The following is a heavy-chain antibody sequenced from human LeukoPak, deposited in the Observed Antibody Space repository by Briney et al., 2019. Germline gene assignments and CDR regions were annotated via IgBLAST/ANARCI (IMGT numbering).Heavy chain of an antibody. CDR2: IYHSGST. Sequence: KASQTLSLTCAVSGRSISSGGYSWGWLRQPPGKGLEWIVYIYHSGSTYYNPSLKSRVTISVDRSKNQFSLKLSSVTAADTAVYYCARVAKVRGVTVGCFDYWGQGTLVTVSS. CDR1: GRSISSGGYS. J-gene: IGHJ4*02. D-gene: IGHD3-10*01. V-gene: IGHV4-30-2*01. CDR3: ARVAKVRGVTVGCFDY.